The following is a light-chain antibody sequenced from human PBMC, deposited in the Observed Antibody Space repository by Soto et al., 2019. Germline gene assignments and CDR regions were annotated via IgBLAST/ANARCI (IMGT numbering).Light chain of an antibody. CDR3: QQYNNWPPNT. V-gene: IGKV3-15*01. Sequence: EIVKTQSPATLSVSPGERATLSCKASQSVSSNLAWYQQKPGQAPRLLIYGASTRATGIPARFSGSGSGTEFTLTISSLQSEDFAVYYCQQYNNWPPNTFGQGTRLEIK. J-gene: IGKJ5*01. CDR2: GAS. CDR1: QSVSSN.